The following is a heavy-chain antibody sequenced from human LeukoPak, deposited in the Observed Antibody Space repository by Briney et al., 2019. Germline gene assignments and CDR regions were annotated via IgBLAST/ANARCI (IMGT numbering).Heavy chain of an antibody. CDR1: GGSISSYY. V-gene: IGHV4-59*01. Sequence: PSETLSPTCTVSGGSISSYYWSWIRQPPGKGLEWIGYIYYSGSTNYNPSLKSRVTISVDTSKNQFSLKLSSVTAADTAVYYCARGSGYSYGFGFDPWGQGTLVTVSS. D-gene: IGHD5-18*01. CDR3: ARGSGYSYGFGFDP. CDR2: IYYSGST. J-gene: IGHJ5*02.